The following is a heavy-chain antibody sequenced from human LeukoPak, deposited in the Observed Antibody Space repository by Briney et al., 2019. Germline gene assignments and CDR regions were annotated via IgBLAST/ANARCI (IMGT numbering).Heavy chain of an antibody. D-gene: IGHD6-13*01. CDR3: VKDLSSNWYSFDF. CDR2: ITWDGTNT. CDR1: GGTPYDYG. J-gene: IGHJ4*02. Sequence: GGSLRLSCAASGGTPYDYGMSWVPQAPGKGLEWVSGITWDGTNTYYAESVRGGFTISRDSAEKSLYLPMNSLRDDDTAFYSCVKDLSSNWYSFDFWGQGTLVTVSS. V-gene: IGHV3-20*04.